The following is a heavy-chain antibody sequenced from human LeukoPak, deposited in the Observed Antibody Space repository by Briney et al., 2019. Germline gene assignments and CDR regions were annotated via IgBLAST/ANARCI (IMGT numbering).Heavy chain of an antibody. CDR1: GFSFSNAW. J-gene: IGHJ4*02. Sequence: GGSLRLSCAASGFSFSNAWMSWVRQAPGKGLEWLGRIKSKTDGETTDYAAPVKGRFTISRDDSKNTLYLQMNSLKTEDTAVYYCTTLRLDIVVVVAAYYFDYWGQGTLVTVSS. CDR2: IKSKTDGETT. CDR3: TTLRLDIVVVVAAYYFDY. V-gene: IGHV3-15*01. D-gene: IGHD2-15*01.